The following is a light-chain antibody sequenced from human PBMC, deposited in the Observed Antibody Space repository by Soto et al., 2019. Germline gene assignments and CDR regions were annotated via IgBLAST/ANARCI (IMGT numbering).Light chain of an antibody. CDR1: QGISNC. CDR3: QKYNSAPPT. V-gene: IGKV1-27*01. CDR2: DAS. J-gene: IGKJ4*01. Sequence: DIQMTQSPSSLSASVGDRATITCRASQGISNCLDWYQQKPGKDPKLLIYDASTLQSGVPSRFSGSGSGTDFTLTISSLQPEDVATYYCQKYNSAPPTFGGGTKVEIK.